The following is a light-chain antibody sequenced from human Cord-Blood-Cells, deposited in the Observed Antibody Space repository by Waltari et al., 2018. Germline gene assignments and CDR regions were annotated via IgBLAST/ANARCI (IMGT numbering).Light chain of an antibody. V-gene: IGLV2-14*01. CDR2: DVS. J-gene: IGLJ2*01. Sequence: QSALTQPASVSGSPGQSITISCTGTSSDVGGYNYVPWYQQHPGKAPKLMIYDVSNRPPGVSNRFSGSKSGNTASLTISGLQAEDEADYYCSSYTSSSTVFGGGTKLTVL. CDR1: SSDVGGYNY. CDR3: SSYTSSSTV.